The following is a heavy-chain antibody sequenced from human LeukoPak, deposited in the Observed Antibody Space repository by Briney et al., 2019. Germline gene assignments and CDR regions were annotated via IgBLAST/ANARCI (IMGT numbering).Heavy chain of an antibody. CDR3: ASLYGDATSLDF. CDR1: GFTFSSYA. J-gene: IGHJ4*02. D-gene: IGHD4-17*01. CDR2: ISYDGSNK. V-gene: IGHV3-30*04. Sequence: PGGSLRLSCAASGFTFSSYAMHWVRQAPGKGLEWVAVISYDGSNKYYADSVKGRFTTSRDNAKKSLYLQMDSLRAEDTAVYYCASLYGDATSLDFWGQGTLVTVSS.